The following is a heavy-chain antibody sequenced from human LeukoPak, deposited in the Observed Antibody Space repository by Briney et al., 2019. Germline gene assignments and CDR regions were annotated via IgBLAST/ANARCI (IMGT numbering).Heavy chain of an antibody. CDR1: GFTFSDYY. Sequence: GGSLRLSCAASGFTFSDYYMSWIRQAPGKGLEWVSYISSSGSTIYYADSVKGRFTISRDNAKNSLYLQMNSLRAEDTAAYYCARGADTILHYYGMDVWGQGTTVTVSS. V-gene: IGHV3-11*01. CDR2: ISSSGSTI. CDR3: ARGADTILHYYGMDV. D-gene: IGHD3-9*01. J-gene: IGHJ6*02.